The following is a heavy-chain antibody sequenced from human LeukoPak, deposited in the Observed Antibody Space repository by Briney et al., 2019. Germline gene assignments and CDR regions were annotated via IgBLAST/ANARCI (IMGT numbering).Heavy chain of an antibody. CDR2: IDHGGTT. CDR3: ARVTGGYCSSTGCYALDV. J-gene: IGHJ6*04. V-gene: IGHV4-38-2*01. D-gene: IGHD2-2*01. Sequence: SETLSLTCVVSEFSISSGFHWGWSRQPPGKGLEWIGSIDHGGTTFYNPSLKSRVTISVDTSKNHFSLNVNSVTAADTAVYYCARVTGGYCSSTGCYALDVWGTGTTVTVSS. CDR1: EFSISSGFH.